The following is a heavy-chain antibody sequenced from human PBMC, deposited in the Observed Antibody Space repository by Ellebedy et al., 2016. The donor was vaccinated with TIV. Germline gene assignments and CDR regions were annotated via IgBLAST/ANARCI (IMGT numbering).Heavy chain of an antibody. Sequence: GESLKISCSGSGFTFSTYAMHWVRQAPGKGLEYVSAISGNGGSTYYADSVKGRFTISRDNSQNSLYLQMSSLGAEDTAVYYCEKVIATSGWPYYFHYWGQGTLVTVSS. J-gene: IGHJ4*02. V-gene: IGHV3-64D*09. CDR2: ISGNGGST. D-gene: IGHD6-19*01. CDR3: EKVIATSGWPYYFHY. CDR1: GFTFSTYA.